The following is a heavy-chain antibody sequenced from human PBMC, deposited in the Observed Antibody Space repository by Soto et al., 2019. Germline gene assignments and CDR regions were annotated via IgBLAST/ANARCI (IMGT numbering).Heavy chain of an antibody. CDR3: ARRGLAAADEFDY. D-gene: IGHD6-13*01. Sequence: QLQLQESGPGLVKPSETLSLTCTVSGGSISSSSYYWGWIRQPPGKGLEWIGSIYYSGSTYYNPSLKSRVTITVDTSKNQFSLKLSSVTAADTAVYYCARRGLAAADEFDYWGQGTLVTVSS. J-gene: IGHJ4*02. V-gene: IGHV4-39*01. CDR1: GGSISSSSYY. CDR2: IYYSGST.